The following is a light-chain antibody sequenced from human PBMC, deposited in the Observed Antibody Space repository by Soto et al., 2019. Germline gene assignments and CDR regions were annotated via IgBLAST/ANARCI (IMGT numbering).Light chain of an antibody. J-gene: IGKJ1*01. CDR2: DAS. CDR1: QSVSSH. CDR3: QQYGSSSWT. V-gene: IGKV3-20*01. Sequence: EIVLTQSPGTLSLSPGERATLPCRASQSVSSHLAWYQQKPGQAPRLLIYDASNRATGIPARFSGSGAGTDFTLTISRLEPEDFAVYYCQQYGSSSWTFGQGTKVDIK.